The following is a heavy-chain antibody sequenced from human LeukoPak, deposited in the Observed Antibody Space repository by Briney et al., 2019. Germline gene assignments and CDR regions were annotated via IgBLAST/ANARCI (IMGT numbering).Heavy chain of an antibody. V-gene: IGHV3-48*01. CDR2: ISSSSII. CDR1: GFTFSSYS. CDR3: ARDLTIFGVVIMGAFDI. Sequence: GGSLRLSCAASGFTFSSYSMNWVRQAPGKGLEWVSYISSSSIIYYADSVKGRFTISRDNAKNSLYLQMNSLRAEDTAVYYCARDLTIFGVVIMGAFDIWGQGTMVTVSS. D-gene: IGHD3-3*01. J-gene: IGHJ3*02.